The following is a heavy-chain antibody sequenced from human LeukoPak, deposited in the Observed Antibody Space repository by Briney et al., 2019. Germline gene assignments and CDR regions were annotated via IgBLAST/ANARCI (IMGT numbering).Heavy chain of an antibody. Sequence: GGSLRLSCAASGFTFSSYWMSWVRQAPGKGLEWVANIKQDGSEKYYVDSVKGRFTISRGNAKNPLYLQMNSLRAEDTAVYYCARGGPKGAFDIWGQGTMVTVSS. J-gene: IGHJ3*02. CDR3: ARGGPKGAFDI. CDR1: GFTFSSYW. CDR2: IKQDGSEK. V-gene: IGHV3-7*01.